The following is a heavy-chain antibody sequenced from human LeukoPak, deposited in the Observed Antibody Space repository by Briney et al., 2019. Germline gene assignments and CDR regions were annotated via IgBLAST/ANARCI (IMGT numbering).Heavy chain of an antibody. J-gene: IGHJ4*02. CDR1: GGSISIDY. CDR2: ISYSGST. D-gene: IGHD6-19*01. Sequence: SETLSLACTVSGGSISIDYWSWIRQPPGKGLEWIGYISYSGSTNYNPSLKSRVTILKDTSKNQFSLKVSSVTAADTAVYYCARHWSSSGWLIDYWGQGTLVTVSP. V-gene: IGHV4-59*08. CDR3: ARHWSSSGWLIDY.